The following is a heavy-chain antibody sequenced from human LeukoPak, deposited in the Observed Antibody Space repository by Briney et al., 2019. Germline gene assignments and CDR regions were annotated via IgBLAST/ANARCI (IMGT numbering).Heavy chain of an antibody. CDR3: ARFYDVEYSSSVGDY. CDR2: INHSGST. J-gene: IGHJ4*02. CDR1: GGSFSGYY. D-gene: IGHD6-6*01. V-gene: IGHV4-34*01. Sequence: SETLSLTCAVYGGSFSGYYWSWIRQPPGKGLEWIGEINHSGSTNYNPSLKSRVTISVDTSKNQFSLKLNSVTAADTAVYYCARFYDVEYSSSVGDYWGQGTLVTVSS.